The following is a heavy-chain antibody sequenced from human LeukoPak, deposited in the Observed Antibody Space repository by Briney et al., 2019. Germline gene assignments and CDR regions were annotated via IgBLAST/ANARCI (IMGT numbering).Heavy chain of an antibody. Sequence: SVKVSCKASGFTFTSSAVQWVRQARGQRLEWIGWIVVGSGNTNYAQKFPERVTITRDMSTSTAYMELSSLRSEDTAVYYCAAVGLERPIDYWGQGTLVTVSS. CDR3: AAVGLERPIDY. V-gene: IGHV1-58*01. CDR1: GFTFTSSA. D-gene: IGHD1-1*01. CDR2: IVVGSGNT. J-gene: IGHJ4*02.